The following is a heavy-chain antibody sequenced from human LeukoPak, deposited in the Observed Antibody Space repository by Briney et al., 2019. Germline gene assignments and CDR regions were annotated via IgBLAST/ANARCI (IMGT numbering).Heavy chain of an antibody. CDR2: IKQDGSEK. V-gene: IGHV3-7*01. CDR3: AREEDNADEYLREDY. J-gene: IGHJ4*02. Sequence: GGSLRLSCAASGFTFSNYWMTWVRQAPGKGLEWVANIKQDGSEKYYVDSVKGRFTISRDNARNSLFLQMNSLRAEDTAVYYCAREEDNADEYLREDYWGQGTLVTVSS. CDR1: GFTFSNYW. D-gene: IGHD2/OR15-2a*01.